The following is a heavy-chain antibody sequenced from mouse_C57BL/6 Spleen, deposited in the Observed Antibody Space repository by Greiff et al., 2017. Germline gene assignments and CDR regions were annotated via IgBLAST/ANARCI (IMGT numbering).Heavy chain of an antibody. J-gene: IGHJ1*03. D-gene: IGHD1-1*01. CDR2: LLPGSGSP. Sequence: QVQLQQSGAELMKPGASVKLSCKATGYTFTGYWIEWVKQRPEHGLEWIGELLPGSGSPNYNEKFKGKATFTADTSSNTAYMQLSSLTTEDSAIYYCARLYYYGSSYAYYWYFDVWGTGTTVTVSS. CDR3: ARLYYYGSSYAYYWYFDV. CDR1: GYTFTGYW. V-gene: IGHV1-9*01.